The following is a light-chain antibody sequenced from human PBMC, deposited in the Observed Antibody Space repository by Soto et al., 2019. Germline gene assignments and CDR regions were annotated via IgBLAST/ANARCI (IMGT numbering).Light chain of an antibody. V-gene: IGKV1-5*01. CDR3: QQYNSYRWT. CDR1: QSISSW. J-gene: IGKJ1*01. CDR2: DAS. Sequence: DIQMTQSPSTLYASVEDRVTITCRASQSISSWLAWYQQKPGKAPKLLIYDASSLESGVPSRFSGSGSGTEFTLTISSLQPDDFATYYYQQYNSYRWTFGQGTKVDIK.